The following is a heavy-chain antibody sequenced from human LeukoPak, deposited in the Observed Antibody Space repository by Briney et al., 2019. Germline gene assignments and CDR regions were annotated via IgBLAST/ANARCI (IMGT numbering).Heavy chain of an antibody. CDR3: ARDVGSSGLSS. CDR1: GFTFSSYG. D-gene: IGHD6-19*01. V-gene: IGHV3-33*08. CDR2: IWYDGSNK. J-gene: IGHJ5*02. Sequence: GRSLRLSCAASGFTFSSYGMHWVRQAPGKGLEWVAVIWYDGSNKYYADSVKGRFTISRDNPKNTLYLQMNSLRAEDTAVYYCARDVGSSGLSSWGQGILVTVSS.